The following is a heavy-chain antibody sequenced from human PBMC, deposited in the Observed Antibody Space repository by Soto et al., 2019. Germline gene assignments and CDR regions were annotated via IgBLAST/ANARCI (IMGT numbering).Heavy chain of an antibody. D-gene: IGHD6-13*01. CDR2: ILPMLDIT. Sequence: QVQLVQSGAEVKKPGSSVKVSCKASGGTFGTYTVVWVRQAPGQGLEWMGRILPMLDITNSAQRFQGRVTMTADKSTSTAYLELTSLRSEDTAVYYCSLGSWSAETFDIWGRGTMVTVSS. CDR1: GGTFGTYT. J-gene: IGHJ3*02. CDR3: SLGSWSAETFDI. V-gene: IGHV1-69*02.